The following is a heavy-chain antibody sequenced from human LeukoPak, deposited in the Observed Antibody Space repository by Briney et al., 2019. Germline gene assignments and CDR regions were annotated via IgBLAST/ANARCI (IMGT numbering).Heavy chain of an antibody. V-gene: IGHV3-30*03. CDR2: ISYDGSNK. D-gene: IGHD3-10*01. J-gene: IGHJ4*02. CDR1: GFIFSSYA. Sequence: PGGSLRLSCAASGFIFSSYAMHWVRQAPGKGLEWVAAISYDGSNKYYADSVKGRFNISRDNSKSTLYLQMNSLRAEDTAVYYCARRALSDGSGSWIYYFDYWGQGTPVTVSS. CDR3: ARRALSDGSGSWIYYFDY.